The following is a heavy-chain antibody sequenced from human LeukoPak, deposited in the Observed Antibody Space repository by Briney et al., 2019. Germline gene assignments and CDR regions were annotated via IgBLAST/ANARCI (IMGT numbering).Heavy chain of an antibody. CDR3: ARPDYYDSSGDPGFDP. Sequence: ASVKVPCKASGYTFTSYDINWVRQATGQGLEWMGWMNPNSGNTGYAQKFQGRVTMTRNTSISTAYMELSSLRSEDTAVYYCARPDYYDSSGDPGFDPWGQGTLVTVSS. J-gene: IGHJ5*02. V-gene: IGHV1-8*01. CDR1: GYTFTSYD. CDR2: MNPNSGNT. D-gene: IGHD3-22*01.